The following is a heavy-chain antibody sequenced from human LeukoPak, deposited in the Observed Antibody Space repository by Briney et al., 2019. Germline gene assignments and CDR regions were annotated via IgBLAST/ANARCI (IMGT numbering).Heavy chain of an antibody. CDR3: ARGGGSGSYYPIDY. CDR2: ISSSGSTI. D-gene: IGHD3-10*01. V-gene: IGHV3-48*03. J-gene: IGHJ4*02. Sequence: GGSLRLSCAASGFTFSSYEMNWVRQAPGKGLEWVSYISSSGSTIYYADSVKGRFTISRDNAKNSLYLQMNSLRAEDTAVYYCARGGGSGSYYPIDYWGQGTLVTVSS. CDR1: GFTFSSYE.